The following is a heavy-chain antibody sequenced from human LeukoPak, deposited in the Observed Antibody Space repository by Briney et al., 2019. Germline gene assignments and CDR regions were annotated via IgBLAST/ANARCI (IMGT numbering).Heavy chain of an antibody. CDR3: ARGMDNNIPYNWFDP. CDR1: GFSFSSYA. CDR2: ISGSGDST. Sequence: RAGGSLRLSCAASGFSFSSYAMTWVRQAPGKGLRWVSVISGSGDSTYYADSVKGRFTISRDNSKNTLYLQMTSLRAEDTAVYYCARGMDNNIPYNWFDPRGQGTLVTVSS. J-gene: IGHJ5*02. D-gene: IGHD1-14*01. V-gene: IGHV3-23*01.